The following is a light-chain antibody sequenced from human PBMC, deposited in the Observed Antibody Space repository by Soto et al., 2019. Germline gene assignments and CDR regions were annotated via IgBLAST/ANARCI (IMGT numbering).Light chain of an antibody. J-gene: IGKJ1*01. CDR1: QTLVYSDENTY. CDR2: NVS. V-gene: IGKV2-30*01. Sequence: DDVMTQSQLSLPVTLGQPASIPCRSSQTLVYSDENTYLNWFQQRPAQSPRRLIYNVSNRASGVPDRFSGSRSGTDFAMKISRVEAEDVGVYCCMQGTVSPWMFGQATKVEIK. CDR3: MQGTVSPWM.